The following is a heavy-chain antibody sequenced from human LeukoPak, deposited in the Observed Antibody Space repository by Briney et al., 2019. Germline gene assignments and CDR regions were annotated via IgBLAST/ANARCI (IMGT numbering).Heavy chain of an antibody. V-gene: IGHV3-49*04. J-gene: IGHJ4*02. Sequence: PGGSLRLSCTASGFTFGDYAMSWVRQATGKGLEWVGFIRSKAYGGTTEYAASVKGRFTISRDDSKSIAYLQMNSLKTEDTAVYYCTREAYQYYDILTGYYMMPGYFDYWGQGTLVTVSS. D-gene: IGHD3-9*01. CDR2: IRSKAYGGTT. CDR1: GFTFGDYA. CDR3: TREAYQYYDILTGYYMMPGYFDY.